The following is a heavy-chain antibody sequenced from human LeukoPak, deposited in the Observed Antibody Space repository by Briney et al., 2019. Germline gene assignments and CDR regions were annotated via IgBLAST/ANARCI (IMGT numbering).Heavy chain of an antibody. V-gene: IGHV4-34*01. D-gene: IGHD3-10*01. J-gene: IGHJ4*02. CDR1: GGSFSGYY. CDR3: ARVTVRGEDY. Sequence: SETLSLTCAVYGGSFSGYYWSWIRQPPGKGLEWIGEINHSGSTNYNPSLKSRVTISVDTSKNQFSLELSSVTAADTAVYYCARVTVRGEDYWGQGTLVTVSS. CDR2: INHSGST.